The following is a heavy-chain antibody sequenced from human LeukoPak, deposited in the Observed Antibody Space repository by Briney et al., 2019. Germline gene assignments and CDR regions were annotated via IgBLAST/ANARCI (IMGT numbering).Heavy chain of an antibody. CDR1: GYTFTSYG. V-gene: IGHV1-18*01. J-gene: IGHJ6*03. D-gene: IGHD4-17*01. CDR3: ARDLTTVTSNYYYYYYMDV. CDR2: ISAYNGNT. Sequence: ASVKVSCKASGYTFTSYGISWVRQAPGQGLEWMGWISAYNGNTNYAQKLQGRVTMTTDTSTGTAYMELRSLRSDDTAVYYCARDLTTVTSNYYYYYYMDVWGKGTTVTVSS.